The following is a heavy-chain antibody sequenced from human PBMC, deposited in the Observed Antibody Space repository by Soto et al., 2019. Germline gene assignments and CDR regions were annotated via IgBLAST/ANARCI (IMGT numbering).Heavy chain of an antibody. D-gene: IGHD3-22*01. Sequence: ASVKVSCKASGYTFTSYAMHWVRQAPGQRLEWMGWINAGNGNTKYSQKFQGRVTITRDTSASTAYMELSSLRSEDTAVYYCARGGPYYYDSSGYYYWGQGTLVTVSS. V-gene: IGHV1-3*01. J-gene: IGHJ4*02. CDR1: GYTFTSYA. CDR2: INAGNGNT. CDR3: ARGGPYYYDSSGYYY.